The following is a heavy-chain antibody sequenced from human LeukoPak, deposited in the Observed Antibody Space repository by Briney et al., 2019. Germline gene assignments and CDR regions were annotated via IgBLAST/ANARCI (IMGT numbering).Heavy chain of an antibody. V-gene: IGHV1-18*04. CDR2: ISAYNGNT. D-gene: IGHD1-20*01. CDR1: GYTFTSYG. J-gene: IGHJ6*04. CDR3: ARGGITGTTAGYYGMDV. Sequence: ASVKVSCKASGYTFTSYGNSWVRQAPGQGLEWMGWISAYNGNTNYAQKLQGSVTMTTDASTSTAYMELRSLRSDDTAVYYCARGGITGTTAGYYGMDVWGKGTTVTVSS.